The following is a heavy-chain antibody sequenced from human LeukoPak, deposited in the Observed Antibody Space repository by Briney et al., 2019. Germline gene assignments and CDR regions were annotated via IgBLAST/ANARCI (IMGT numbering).Heavy chain of an antibody. Sequence: QPGGSLRLSCAASGFTVSSNYMSWVRQAPGKGLEWVSVIYSGGSTYYADSVKGRFTISRDNSKNTLYLQMNSLRAEDTAVYYCAREGPGIVGATFDYWGQGTLVTVSS. D-gene: IGHD1-26*01. CDR1: GFTVSSNY. J-gene: IGHJ4*02. V-gene: IGHV3-66*02. CDR3: AREGPGIVGATFDY. CDR2: IYSGGST.